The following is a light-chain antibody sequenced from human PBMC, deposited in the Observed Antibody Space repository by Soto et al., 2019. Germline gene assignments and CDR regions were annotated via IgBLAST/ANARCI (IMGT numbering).Light chain of an antibody. CDR1: QSVSTN. CDR2: GAS. V-gene: IGKV3D-15*01. J-gene: IGKJ5*01. Sequence: EIVMTQSPATLSVSLGERATLSCRASQSVSTNLAWYQHKPGQAPRLLIYGASARATGIPARFSGSGSGTEFTLTISSVQSEDFAVYYCQQYNDWPRRGFGQGTRLEIK. CDR3: QQYNDWPRRG.